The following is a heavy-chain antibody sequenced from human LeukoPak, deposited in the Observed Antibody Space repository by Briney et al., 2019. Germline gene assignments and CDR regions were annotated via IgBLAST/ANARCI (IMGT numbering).Heavy chain of an antibody. J-gene: IGHJ4*02. V-gene: IGHV3-21*01. Sequence: GGSLRLSCAASGFTFSIYAMSWVRQAPGKGLEWVSSITTNSHMYYADSVQGRFTISRDNAKNSLYLQMDTLRAEDTAVYYCARDPAAGDCWGQGTLVAVSS. CDR2: ITTNSHM. CDR3: ARDPAAGDC. CDR1: GFTFSIYA. D-gene: IGHD2-15*01.